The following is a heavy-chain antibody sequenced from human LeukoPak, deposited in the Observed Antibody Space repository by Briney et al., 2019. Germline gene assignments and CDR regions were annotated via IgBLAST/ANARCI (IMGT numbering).Heavy chain of an antibody. CDR3: AKDYCGGDCYPDY. CDR2: IWYDGSNK. CDR1: GFTFSDYG. J-gene: IGHJ4*02. D-gene: IGHD2-21*02. V-gene: IGHV3-33*06. Sequence: PGRSLRLSCAASGFTFSDYGMHWVRQAPGKGLEWVAVIWYDGSNKYYADSVKGRFTISRDNSKNTLYLQMNSLRAEDTAVYYCAKDYCGGDCYPDYWGQGTLVTVSS.